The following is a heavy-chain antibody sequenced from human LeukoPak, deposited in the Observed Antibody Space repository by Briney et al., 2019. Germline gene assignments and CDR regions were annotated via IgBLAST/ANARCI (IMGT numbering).Heavy chain of an antibody. CDR3: ARAIGYSYGYGAFDI. CDR2: INPNSGGT. Sequence: ASVKVSCKASGYTFTGYYMHWVRQAPGQGLEWMGWINPNSGGTNYAQKFQGWVTMTRDTSISTAYMELSRLRSDDTAVYYCARAIGYSYGYGAFDIWGQGTMVTVSS. V-gene: IGHV1-2*04. D-gene: IGHD5-18*01. J-gene: IGHJ3*02. CDR1: GYTFTGYY.